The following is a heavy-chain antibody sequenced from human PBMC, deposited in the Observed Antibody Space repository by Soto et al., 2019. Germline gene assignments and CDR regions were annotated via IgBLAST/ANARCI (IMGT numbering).Heavy chain of an antibody. CDR2: ISGYSGNT. CDR1: GYTFTTYG. CDR3: ARAAAELLHSRYFLH. V-gene: IGHV1-18*01. D-gene: IGHD1-7*01. J-gene: IGHJ1*01. Sequence: QVQLVQSGAEVMQPGASVKVSCKTSGYTFTTYGVTWVRQAPGQGLEWVGWISGYSGNTNYAQKVQGRVTMTIDTSASTAFMELRSLRSDDTAVYYCARAAAELLHSRYFLHWGQGTLVTVSS.